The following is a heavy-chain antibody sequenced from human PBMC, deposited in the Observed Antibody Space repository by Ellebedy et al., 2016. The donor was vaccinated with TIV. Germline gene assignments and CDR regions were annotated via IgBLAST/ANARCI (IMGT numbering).Heavy chain of an antibody. Sequence: GGSLRLXXAASGFSFSSYAMYWVRQAPGKGLEWVSSISATAGSKYYADSVKGRFTISRDNSKNALSLQMSSLRAEDTAVYYCAKDREQQVPRNGYFDLWGRGTRVTVSS. D-gene: IGHD6-13*01. CDR1: GFSFSSYA. CDR2: ISATAGSK. V-gene: IGHV3-23*01. CDR3: AKDREQQVPRNGYFDL. J-gene: IGHJ2*01.